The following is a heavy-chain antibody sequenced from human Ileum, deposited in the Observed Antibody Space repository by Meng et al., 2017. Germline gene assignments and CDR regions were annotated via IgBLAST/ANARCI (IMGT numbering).Heavy chain of an antibody. CDR3: ARYNYYDSSGHSNFDY. CDR1: GGSISNTNYY. CDR2: IYYNGNT. D-gene: IGHD3-22*01. J-gene: IGHJ4*02. Sequence: QLQLQESGPGLVKPSETLSLTCTVSGGSISNTNYYWDWIRQPPGKGLEWVGSIYYNGNTYYNPSLKSRVTISIDTSKNQFSLKLSSVTAADTAVYYCARYNYYDSSGHSNFDYWGQGIVVTVSS. V-gene: IGHV4-39*01.